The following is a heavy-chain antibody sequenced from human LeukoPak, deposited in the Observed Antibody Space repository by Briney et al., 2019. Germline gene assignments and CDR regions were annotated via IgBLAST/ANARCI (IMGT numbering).Heavy chain of an antibody. D-gene: IGHD3-10*01. CDR3: AKRTDGSGTYYSFDF. CDR2: ISGSGAST. CDR1: GFTFSTYA. Sequence: GGSLRLSCAVSGFTFSTYAMSWVRQAPGKGLEWVSGISGSGASTYHADSVKGRFTISRDNSKNTLYLQMNSLRAEDTAIHYCAKRTDGSGTYYSFDFWGQGTLVTVSS. V-gene: IGHV3-23*01. J-gene: IGHJ4*02.